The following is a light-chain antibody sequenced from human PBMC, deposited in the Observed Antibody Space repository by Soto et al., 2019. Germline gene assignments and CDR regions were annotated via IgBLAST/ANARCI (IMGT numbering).Light chain of an antibody. CDR2: GAS. CDR1: QSVSSSY. J-gene: IGKJ4*01. Sequence: EIVLTQSPGTLSLSPGKRATLSYRASQSVSSSYLAWYQQKPGQAPRLLIYGASSRATGIPDRFSGSGSGTDFTLTISRLEPEDFAVYYCQQYGSSPLTFGGGTKVEIK. V-gene: IGKV3-20*01. CDR3: QQYGSSPLT.